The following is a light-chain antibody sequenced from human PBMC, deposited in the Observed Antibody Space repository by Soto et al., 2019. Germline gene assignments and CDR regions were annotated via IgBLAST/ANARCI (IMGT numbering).Light chain of an antibody. CDR3: QSYRNFSWT. J-gene: IGKJ1*01. V-gene: IGKV1-5*01. Sequence: DIQMTQSPSIMSASVGDRVTITCRASQTISRRLAWYQHKPGKAPKILIWDDSRLQRGVPSRFSGSGSGTEFTLTINSLQPDDFATYYCQSYRNFSWTFGQGTKVDIK. CDR2: DDS. CDR1: QTISRR.